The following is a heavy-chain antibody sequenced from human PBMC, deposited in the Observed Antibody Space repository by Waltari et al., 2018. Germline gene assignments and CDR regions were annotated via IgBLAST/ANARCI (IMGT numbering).Heavy chain of an antibody. J-gene: IGHJ3*02. V-gene: IGHV2-5*01. CDR3: AHSTLGSGSDYNVLGAFDI. CDR2: IYWNDDK. CDR1: GFSLSTSGVG. D-gene: IGHD3-10*01. Sequence: QITLKESGPTLVKPTQTLTLTCTFSGFSLSTSGVGVGWIRQPPGKALEWLALIYWNDDKRYSPSLKSRLTITKDTSKNQVVLTMTNMDPVDTATYYCAHSTLGSGSDYNVLGAFDIWGQGTMVTVSS.